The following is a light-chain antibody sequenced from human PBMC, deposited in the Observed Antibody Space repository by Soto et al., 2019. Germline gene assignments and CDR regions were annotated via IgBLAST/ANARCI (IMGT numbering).Light chain of an antibody. CDR2: AAS. V-gene: IGKV1-39*01. J-gene: IGKJ1*01. Sequence: DIQMTQSPSSLSASVGDRVTITCLASQSISTYLNWYQQKPGKAPKLLIYAASSLQSGVPSRFSGSGSGTDFTLTISSLQPEDFETYYCQQGYSTPRTFGQGTKVDSK. CDR1: QSISTY. CDR3: QQGYSTPRT.